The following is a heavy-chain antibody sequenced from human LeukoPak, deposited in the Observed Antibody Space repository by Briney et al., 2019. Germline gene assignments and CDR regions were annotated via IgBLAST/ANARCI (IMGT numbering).Heavy chain of an antibody. Sequence: GGSLRLSCAASGFTFSSYGMRWVRQAPGKGLEWVAVIWYDGSNKYYADSVKGRFTISRDNSKTTLYLQMNSLRAEDTAVYYCAKSNGYSYGYHSDYWGQGTLVTVSS. CDR1: GFTFSSYG. D-gene: IGHD5-18*01. CDR2: IWYDGSNK. J-gene: IGHJ4*02. CDR3: AKSNGYSYGYHSDY. V-gene: IGHV3-30*02.